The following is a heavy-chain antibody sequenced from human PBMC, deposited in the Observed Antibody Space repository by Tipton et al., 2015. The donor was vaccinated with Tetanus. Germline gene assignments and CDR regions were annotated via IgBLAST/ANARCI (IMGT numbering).Heavy chain of an antibody. CDR1: GVSVRSYY. V-gene: IGHV4-34*01. J-gene: IGHJ5*02. D-gene: IGHD2-2*01. CDR2: VIYDGTS. Sequence: TLSLTCTVSGVSVRSYYWSWIRQSPDKGLGWLGDVIYDGTSYYNPSLNSRVKISLDTSMNQVSLTLTSVTAADTALYYCARGVPYSTTMGSDWFDPWGQGTLVTVSS. CDR3: ARGVPYSTTMGSDWFDP.